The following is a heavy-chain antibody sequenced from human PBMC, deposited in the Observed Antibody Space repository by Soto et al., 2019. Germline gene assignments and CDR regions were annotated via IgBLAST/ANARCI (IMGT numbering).Heavy chain of an antibody. V-gene: IGHV3-53*01. J-gene: IGHJ4*02. CDR2: IYSGGST. CDR1: GFTVSSNY. Sequence: PGGSLRLSCAASGFTVSSNYMSWVRQAPGKGLEWVSVIYSGGSTYYADSVKGRSTISRDNSKNTLYLQMNSLRAEDTAVYYCARSNYDILTGYYPHFDYWGQGTLVTVSS. CDR3: ARSNYDILTGYYPHFDY. D-gene: IGHD3-9*01.